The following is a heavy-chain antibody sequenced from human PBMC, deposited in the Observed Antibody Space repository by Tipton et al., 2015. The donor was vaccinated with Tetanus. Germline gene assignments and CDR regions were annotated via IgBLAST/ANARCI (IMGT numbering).Heavy chain of an antibody. J-gene: IGHJ3*02. V-gene: IGHV4-61*01. CDR2: IYYSGST. CDR3: AREGYYDSSGYYYKGAFDS. Sequence: TLSLTCTVSGGSVSSGSYYWSWIRQPPGKGLEWIGYIYYSGSTNYNPSLKSRVTISVDTSKNQFSLKLSSVTAADTAVYYCAREGYYDSSGYYYKGAFDSWGQGTMVTVSS. CDR1: GGSVSSGSYY. D-gene: IGHD3-22*01.